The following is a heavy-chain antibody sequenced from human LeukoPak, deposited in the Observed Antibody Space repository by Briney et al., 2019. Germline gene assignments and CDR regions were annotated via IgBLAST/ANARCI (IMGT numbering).Heavy chain of an antibody. CDR2: IYTSGST. CDR3: ASRHYIAILGFFDP. D-gene: IGHD2-15*01. Sequence: SETLSLTCTLSGGSIGSGSYYWTWIRQPAGKGLEWIGRIYTSGSTNYTPSPNSPVTISLHTSQSLFYLKLTSVTAADTAVYFCASRHYIAILGFFDPWGQGTLVTVSS. V-gene: IGHV4-61*02. CDR1: GGSIGSGSYY. J-gene: IGHJ5*02.